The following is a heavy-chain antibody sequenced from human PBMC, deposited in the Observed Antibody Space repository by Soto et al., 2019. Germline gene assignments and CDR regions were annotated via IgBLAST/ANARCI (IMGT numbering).Heavy chain of an antibody. D-gene: IGHD2-15*01. CDR1: GGSISSYY. CDR3: ARTPVYCSGGSCYSVDWDFDL. Sequence: QVQLQESGPGLVKPSETLSLTCTVSGGSISSYYWSWIRQPPGKGLEWIGYIYYSGSTNYNPSLKSRVTISGDTSRNQFSLKLSSVTAADTAVYYCARTPVYCSGGSCYSVDWDFDLWGRGTLVTVSS. CDR2: IYYSGST. J-gene: IGHJ2*01. V-gene: IGHV4-59*01.